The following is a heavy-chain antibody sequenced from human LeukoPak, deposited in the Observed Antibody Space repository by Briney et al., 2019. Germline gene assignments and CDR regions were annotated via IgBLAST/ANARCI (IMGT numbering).Heavy chain of an antibody. CDR3: ARGDVDYYDSSGSDAFYI. CDR1: RFTISPYS. CDR2: ISSSGSHT. V-gene: IGHV3-21*06. D-gene: IGHD3-22*01. J-gene: IGHJ3*02. Sequence: GGALRLSCATSRFTISPYSVSWVRQAPGKGLEWVACISSSGSHTYYADSVKGRFIISRDNAKNSMSLHINSPRVEDTAMYFCARGDVDYYDSSGSDAFYIWGQGTRVTVSS.